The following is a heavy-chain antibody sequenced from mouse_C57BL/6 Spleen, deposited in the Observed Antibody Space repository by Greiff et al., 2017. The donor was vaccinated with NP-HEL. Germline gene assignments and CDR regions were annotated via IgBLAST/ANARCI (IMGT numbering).Heavy chain of an antibody. CDR3: ARFYSNPYYFDY. J-gene: IGHJ2*01. V-gene: IGHV1-69*01. CDR2: IDPSDSYT. D-gene: IGHD2-5*01. Sequence: QVQLQQPGAELVMPGASVKLSCKASGYTFTSYWMHWVKQRPGQGLEWIGEIDPSDSYTNYNQKFKGKSTLTVDKSSSTAYMQLSSLTSEDSAVYDCARFYSNPYYFDYWGQGTTLTVSS. CDR1: GYTFTSYW.